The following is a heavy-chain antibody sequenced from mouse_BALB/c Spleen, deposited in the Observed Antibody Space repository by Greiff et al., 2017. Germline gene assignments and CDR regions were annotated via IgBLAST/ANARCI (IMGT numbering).Heavy chain of an antibody. CDR2: IDPENGDT. V-gene: IGHV14-4*02. CDR3: NEGDGNY. Sequence: EVKLQQSGAELVRSGASVKLSCTASGFNIKDYYMHWVKQRPEQGLEWIGWIDPENGDTEYAPKFQGKATMTADTSSNTAYLQLSSLTSEDTAVYYCNEGDGNYWGQGTTLTVAS. D-gene: IGHD2-1*01. CDR1: GFNIKDYY. J-gene: IGHJ2*01.